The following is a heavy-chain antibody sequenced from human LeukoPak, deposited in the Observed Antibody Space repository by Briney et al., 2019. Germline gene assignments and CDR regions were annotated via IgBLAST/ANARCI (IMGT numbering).Heavy chain of an antibody. Sequence: ASVKVSCKVSGYTFTDYYMHWVQRAPGKGLEWMGLVDPEDGETIYAEKFQGRVTITADTSTDTAYMELSSLRSEDTAVYYCRTTGTTWEDYWGQGTLVTVSS. V-gene: IGHV1-69-2*01. D-gene: IGHD1-1*01. J-gene: IGHJ4*02. CDR1: GYTFTDYY. CDR2: VDPEDGET. CDR3: RTTGTTWEDY.